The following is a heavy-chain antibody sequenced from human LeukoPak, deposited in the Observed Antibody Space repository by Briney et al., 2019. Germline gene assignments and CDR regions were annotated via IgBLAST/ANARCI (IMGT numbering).Heavy chain of an antibody. CDR1: GGSISSDY. J-gene: IGHJ4*02. D-gene: IGHD7-27*01. CDR3: ARGANWGSPDY. Sequence: SETLSLTCTVSGGSISSDYWSWIRQSPGKGLEWIGYIYYSGTTSYNPSLKSRVTISLDTSKNQFSLKLSSVTAADTAVYYCARGANWGSPDYWGQGTLVIVSP. V-gene: IGHV4-59*01. CDR2: IYYSGTT.